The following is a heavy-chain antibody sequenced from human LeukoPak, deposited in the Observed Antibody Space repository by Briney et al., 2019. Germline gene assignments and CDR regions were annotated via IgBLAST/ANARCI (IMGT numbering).Heavy chain of an antibody. Sequence: GGSLRLSCAASGFTFSSYAMSWVRQAPGKGLEWVSVIYSGGNTYYADSVKGRFTISRDNSKNTMYLQMNSLRAEDTAVYYCGSGYSYGSAADYWGQGTLVTVSS. CDR1: GFTFSSYA. J-gene: IGHJ4*02. CDR2: IYSGGNT. CDR3: GSGYSYGSAADY. D-gene: IGHD5-18*01. V-gene: IGHV3-66*01.